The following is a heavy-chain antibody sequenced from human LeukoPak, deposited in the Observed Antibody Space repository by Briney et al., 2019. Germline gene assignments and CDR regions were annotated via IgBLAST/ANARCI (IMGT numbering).Heavy chain of an antibody. CDR3: AREGQLAVYYFDY. V-gene: IGHV3-7*01. J-gene: IGHJ4*02. CDR1: GFTFSSYW. CDR2: IKQDGSEK. Sequence: GGALRLSCASSGFTFSSYWMSSVRQAPGKGLEGVANIKQDGSEKYYVDSVKGRFTISRDNAKNSLYLQMNSLRAEDTAVYYCAREGQLAVYYFDYWGQGTLVTVSS. D-gene: IGHD6-6*01.